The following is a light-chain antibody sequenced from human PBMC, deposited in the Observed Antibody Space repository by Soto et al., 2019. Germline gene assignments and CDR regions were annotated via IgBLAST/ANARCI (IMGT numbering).Light chain of an antibody. CDR1: SSNIGANYD. J-gene: IGLJ3*02. CDR2: GDS. Sequence: QSVLTQPPSVSGAPGQRVTISCTGSSSNIGANYDVHWYQHLPGTAPKLLISGDSNRPSGVPDRLSGSKSGTSASLGITGLQAEDEADYYCQSYDSSLRGWVFGGGTKLTVL. CDR3: QSYDSSLRGWV. V-gene: IGLV1-40*01.